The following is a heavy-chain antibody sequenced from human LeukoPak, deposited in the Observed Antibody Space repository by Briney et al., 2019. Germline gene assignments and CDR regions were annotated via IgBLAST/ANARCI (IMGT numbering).Heavy chain of an antibody. D-gene: IGHD2/OR15-2a*01. V-gene: IGHV4-59*01. CDR3: ARADSDSMAPIDY. Sequence: SETLSLTCTVSGVSISSYYWSWIRQPPGKGLEWIGYIYYSGSNNYNPSLKNGVTISVDTPKNQLLLKLSSVTAADTAVYYCARADSDSMAPIDYWGQGALVTVSS. J-gene: IGHJ4*02. CDR2: IYYSGSN. CDR1: GVSISSYY.